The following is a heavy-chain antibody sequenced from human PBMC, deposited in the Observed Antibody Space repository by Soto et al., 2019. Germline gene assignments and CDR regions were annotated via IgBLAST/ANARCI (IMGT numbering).Heavy chain of an antibody. J-gene: IGHJ4*02. CDR3: ATESYCGGDCHFDY. CDR2: IIPIFGKA. V-gene: IGHV1-69*12. Sequence: QVQLVQSGAEVKKPGSSVKVSCKASGGTFSSYAISWVRQAPGQGLEWMGGIIPIFGKANYAQQFQGRVTITADESTSTAYMVLSSLRSEDTAVYYCATESYCGGDCHFDYWGQGTLVTVSS. CDR1: GGTFSSYA. D-gene: IGHD2-21*02.